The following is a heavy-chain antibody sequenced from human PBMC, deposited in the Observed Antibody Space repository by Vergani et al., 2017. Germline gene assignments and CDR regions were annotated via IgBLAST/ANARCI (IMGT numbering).Heavy chain of an antibody. CDR2: ISYDGSNK. D-gene: IGHD2-2*01. CDR1: GFTFSSYA. V-gene: IGHV3-30-3*01. J-gene: IGHJ4*02. Sequence: QVQLVESGGGVVQPGRSLRLSCAASGFTFSSYAMHWVRQAPGKGLEWVAVISYDGSNKYYADSVKGRFTISRDNSKNTLYLQMNSLRAEDTAVYYWSRAGCSSTSCQRYFDYWGQGTLVTVSS. CDR3: SRAGCSSTSCQRYFDY.